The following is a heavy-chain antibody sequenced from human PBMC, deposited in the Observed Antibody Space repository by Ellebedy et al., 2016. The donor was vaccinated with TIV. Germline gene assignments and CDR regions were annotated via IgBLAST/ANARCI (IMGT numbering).Heavy chain of an antibody. CDR2: IYYSGST. Sequence: GSLRLXXTVSGGSVSSGSYYWSWIRQPPGKGLEWIGYIYYSGSTNYNPSLKSRVTISVDTSKNQFSLKLSSVTAADTAVYYCARGYCSGGSCSRAFDYWGQGTLVTVSS. CDR3: ARGYCSGGSCSRAFDY. CDR1: GGSVSSGSYY. D-gene: IGHD2-15*01. V-gene: IGHV4-61*01. J-gene: IGHJ4*02.